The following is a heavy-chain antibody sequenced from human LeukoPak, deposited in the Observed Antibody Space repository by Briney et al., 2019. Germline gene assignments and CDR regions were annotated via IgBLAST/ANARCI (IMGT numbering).Heavy chain of an antibody. Sequence: PGGSLRLSCAASGFTFSSYSMNWIRQPPGKGLEWIGEINHSGSTNYNPSLKSRVTISVDTSKNQFSLKLSSVTAADTAVYSCARFLSGDASFDYWGQGTLVTVSS. D-gene: IGHD2/OR15-2a*01. CDR2: INHSGST. CDR3: ARFLSGDASFDY. CDR1: GFTFSSYS. V-gene: IGHV4-34*01. J-gene: IGHJ4*02.